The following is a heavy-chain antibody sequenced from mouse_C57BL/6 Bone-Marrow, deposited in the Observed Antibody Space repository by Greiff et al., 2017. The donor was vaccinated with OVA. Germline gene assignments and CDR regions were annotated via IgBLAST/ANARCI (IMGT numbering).Heavy chain of an antibody. D-gene: IGHD4-1*01. J-gene: IGHJ2*01. CDR2: IDPSDSYT. CDR1: GYTFTSYW. CDR3: ARWDDHYFDY. V-gene: IGHV1-69*01. Sequence: QVQLQQSGAELVMPGASVKLSCKASGYTFTSYWMHWVKQRPGQGLEWIGEIDPSDSYTNYNQKFKGKSTLTVDKSSSTAYMQLSSLTSEDSAVYYCARWDDHYFDYWGQGTTLTVSS.